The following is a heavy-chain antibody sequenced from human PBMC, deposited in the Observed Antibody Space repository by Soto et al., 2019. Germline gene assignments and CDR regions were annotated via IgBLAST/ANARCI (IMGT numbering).Heavy chain of an antibody. CDR2: IYYSGST. V-gene: IGHV4-59*01. J-gene: IGHJ4*02. Sequence: SETLSLTCTVSGGSISSYYWSWIRQPPGKGLEWIGYIYYSGSTNYNPSLKSRVTISVDTSKNQFSLKLSSVTAADTAVYYCARKIAAAGPGEYYFDYWGQGTLVTVYS. D-gene: IGHD6-13*01. CDR1: GGSISSYY. CDR3: ARKIAAAGPGEYYFDY.